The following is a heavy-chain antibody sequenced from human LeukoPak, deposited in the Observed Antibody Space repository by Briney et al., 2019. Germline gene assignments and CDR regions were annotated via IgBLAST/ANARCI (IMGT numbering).Heavy chain of an antibody. CDR3: ARRPRGNWFDP. CDR2: IYYSGST. CDR1: GGSISSYY. V-gene: IGHV4-59*08. Sequence: SETLSLTCTVSGGSISSYYWSWIRQPPGKGLEWIGYIYYSGSTNYNPSLKSRVTISVDTSKNPFCLKLSSVTAADTAVYYCARRPRGNWFDPWGQGTLVAVSS. J-gene: IGHJ5*02.